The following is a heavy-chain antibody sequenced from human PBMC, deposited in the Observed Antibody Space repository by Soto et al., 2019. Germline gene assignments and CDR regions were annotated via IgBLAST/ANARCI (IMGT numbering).Heavy chain of an antibody. CDR3: AKDKWEFSFAFDI. Sequence: QVQLVESGGGVVQPGRSLRLSCAASGLTVSNKGMHWVRQAPGKGPEWVAVISYDGSNKQYADSVKGRFTIFRDNSKNTLFLQMNSLRAEDTAVYYCAKDKWEFSFAFDIWGQGTMVTVSS. D-gene: IGHD1-26*01. V-gene: IGHV3-30*18. CDR2: ISYDGSNK. J-gene: IGHJ3*02. CDR1: GLTVSNKG.